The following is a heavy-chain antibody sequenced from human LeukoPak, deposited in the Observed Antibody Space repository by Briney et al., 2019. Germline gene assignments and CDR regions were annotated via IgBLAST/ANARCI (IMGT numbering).Heavy chain of an antibody. CDR3: AKEYEIFVGAFDI. CDR1: GFTPRNYG. V-gene: IGHV3-33*06. J-gene: IGHJ3*02. D-gene: IGHD3-9*01. Sequence: TGGSLRLSCVASGFTPRNYGMHWVRQAPGKGLEWVAVLWKDGSNNFYADSVKGRFRFSRDNSKDMLYLQMNSLRAEDTAVYYCAKEYEIFVGAFDIWGQGTMVTVSS. CDR2: LWKDGSNN.